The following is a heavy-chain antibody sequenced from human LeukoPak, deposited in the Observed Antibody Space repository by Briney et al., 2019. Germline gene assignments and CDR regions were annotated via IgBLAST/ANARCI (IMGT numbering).Heavy chain of an antibody. V-gene: IGHV4-59*05. CDR3: ARGYAAADY. CDR2: IYYSGST. D-gene: IGHD5-12*01. CDR1: GGSISSYY. J-gene: IGHJ4*02. Sequence: SETLSLTCTVSGGSISSYYWSWIRQPPGKGLEWIGSIYYSGSTYYNPSLESRVTISVDTSKNQFSLKLSSVTAADTAVYYCARGYAAADYWGQGTLVTVSS.